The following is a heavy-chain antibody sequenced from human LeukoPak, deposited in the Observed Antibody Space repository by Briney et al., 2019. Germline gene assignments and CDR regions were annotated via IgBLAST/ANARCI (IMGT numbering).Heavy chain of an antibody. V-gene: IGHV4-59*01. CDR3: ARGGYDFWSGYYPNWFDP. CDR2: IYYSGST. CDR1: GGSISSYY. Sequence: PSETLSLTCTVSGGSISSYYWSWIRQPPGKGLEWIGYIYYSGSTNYNPSLKSRVTISVDMSKNQFSLKLSSVTAADTAVYYCARGGYDFWSGYYPNWFDPWGQGTLVTVSS. J-gene: IGHJ5*02. D-gene: IGHD3-3*01.